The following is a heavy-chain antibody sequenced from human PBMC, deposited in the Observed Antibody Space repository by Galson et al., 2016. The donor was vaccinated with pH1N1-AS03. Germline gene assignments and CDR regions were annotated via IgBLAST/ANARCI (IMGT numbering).Heavy chain of an antibody. D-gene: IGHD7-27*01. CDR2: ITSDGSTP. CDR1: GFTFSTYW. Sequence: SLRLSCATSGFTFSTYWMHWARQAPGKGLVWVSCITSDGSTPFYEESLKGRFAISRDNAKSTLYLRMNRLTDDDSAVYYFVRDHWGSWIWGQGTLVTVSS. V-gene: IGHV3-74*01. J-gene: IGHJ4*02. CDR3: VRDHWGSWI.